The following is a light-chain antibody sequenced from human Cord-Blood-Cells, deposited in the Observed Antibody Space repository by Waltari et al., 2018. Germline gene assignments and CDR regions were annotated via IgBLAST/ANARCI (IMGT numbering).Light chain of an antibody. CDR1: SSDVGSYNL. Sequence: QSALTQPASVSGSPGQSITISCTGTSSDVGSYNLVSWYQQHPGKAPKLRMYEVSKRPSGVSSRCSGSKSGNTASLTISGLQAEYEADYYCFSYAGSSTYVVFGGGTKLTVL. CDR2: EVS. V-gene: IGLV2-23*02. CDR3: FSYAGSSTYVV. J-gene: IGLJ2*01.